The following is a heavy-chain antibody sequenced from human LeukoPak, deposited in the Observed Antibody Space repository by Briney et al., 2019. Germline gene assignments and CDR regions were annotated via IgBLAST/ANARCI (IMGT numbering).Heavy chain of an antibody. Sequence: SETLSLTCAVYGGSFSGYYWSWIRQPPGKGLEWIGEINHSGSTNYNPSLKSRVTISVDTSKNQFSLKLSSVTAADTAVYYCARNYYGSERFDPWGQGTLVTVSS. CDR3: ARNYYGSERFDP. D-gene: IGHD3-10*01. CDR1: GGSFSGYY. CDR2: INHSGST. V-gene: IGHV4-34*01. J-gene: IGHJ5*02.